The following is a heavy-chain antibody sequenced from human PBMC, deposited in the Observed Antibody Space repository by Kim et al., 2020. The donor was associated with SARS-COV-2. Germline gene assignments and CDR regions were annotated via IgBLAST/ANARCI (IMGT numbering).Heavy chain of an antibody. CDR2: IDPSDSYT. Sequence: GESLKISCKGSGYSFTSYWISWVRQMPGKGLEWMGRIDPSDSYTNYSPSFQGHVTISADKSISTAYLQWSSLKASDTAKYYCARHGSSGRPTFDPWGQGTLVTVSS. CDR3: ARHGSSGRPTFDP. J-gene: IGHJ5*02. CDR1: GYSFTSYW. D-gene: IGHD6-19*01. V-gene: IGHV5-10-1*01.